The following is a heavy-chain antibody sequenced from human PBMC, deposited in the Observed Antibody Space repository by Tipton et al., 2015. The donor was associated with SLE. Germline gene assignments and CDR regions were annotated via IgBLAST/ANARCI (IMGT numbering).Heavy chain of an antibody. V-gene: IGHV4-59*11. Sequence: TLSLTCTVSGGSISSHYWSWIRQPPGKGLEWIGYIFYSGSSNYNPSLKSRVTISVDTSKNQFSLKLSSVTAADTAVYYCASLYWGSPYYMDVWGKGTTVTVSS. CDR1: GGSISSHY. CDR2: IFYSGSS. D-gene: IGHD7-27*01. CDR3: ASLYWGSPYYMDV. J-gene: IGHJ6*03.